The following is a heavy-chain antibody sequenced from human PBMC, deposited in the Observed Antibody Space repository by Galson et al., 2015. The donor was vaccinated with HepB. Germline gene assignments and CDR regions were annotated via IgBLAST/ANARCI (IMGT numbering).Heavy chain of an antibody. D-gene: IGHD2-2*01. Sequence: SLRLSCAASGFTFSDYSIHWVRQAPGKGLEWVALISYDGNDKYYADSVKGRFTISRDNSKNTLYLQMNSLRAEDTAVYYCARCAHTISWSSKWDYWGRGTLVSVSS. CDR1: GFTFSDYS. CDR2: ISYDGNDK. J-gene: IGHJ4*02. CDR3: ARCAHTISWSSKWDY. V-gene: IGHV3-30-3*01.